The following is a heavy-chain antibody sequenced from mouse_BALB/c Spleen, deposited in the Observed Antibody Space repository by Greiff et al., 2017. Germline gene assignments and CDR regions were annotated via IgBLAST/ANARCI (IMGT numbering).Heavy chain of an antibody. Sequence: EVKLVESGPGLVKPSQSLSLTCTVTGYSITSDYAWNWIRQFPGNKLEWMGYISYSGSTSYNPSLKSRISITRDTSKNQFFLQLNSVTTEDTATYYCARSYYGSSLYYYAMDYWGQGTSVTVSS. CDR1: GYSITSDYA. D-gene: IGHD1-1*01. V-gene: IGHV3-2*02. J-gene: IGHJ4*01. CDR2: ISYSGST. CDR3: ARSYYGSSLYYYAMDY.